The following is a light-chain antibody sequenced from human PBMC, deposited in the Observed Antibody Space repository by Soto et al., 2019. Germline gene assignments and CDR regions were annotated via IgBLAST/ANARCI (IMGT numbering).Light chain of an antibody. J-gene: IGLJ3*02. CDR3: SSYVGSNNLA. V-gene: IGLV2-8*01. CDR1: SSNIGGNS. CDR2: EVS. Sequence: QSVLTQPPSVSAAPGQKVTISCSGSSSNIGGNSVSWYQQYPGKAPKLMIYEVSQRPSGVPDRFSGSKSGNTASLTVSGLQAEDEADYYCSSYVGSNNLAFGGGTQLTVL.